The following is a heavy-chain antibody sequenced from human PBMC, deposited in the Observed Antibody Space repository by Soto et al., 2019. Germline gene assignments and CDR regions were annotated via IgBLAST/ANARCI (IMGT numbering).Heavy chain of an antibody. CDR1: GFTFSSYA. CDR3: ARDKSPYSSGWHNRHFDY. CDR2: ISYDGSNK. J-gene: IGHJ4*02. Sequence: QVQLVESGGGVVQPGRSLRLSCAASGFTFSSYAMHWVRQAPGKGLEWVAVISYDGSNKYYADSVKGRFTISRDNSKNTYLQMHSLRAEDTAVYYCARDKSPYSSGWHNRHFDYWGQGTLVTVSS. D-gene: IGHD6-19*01. V-gene: IGHV3-30-3*01.